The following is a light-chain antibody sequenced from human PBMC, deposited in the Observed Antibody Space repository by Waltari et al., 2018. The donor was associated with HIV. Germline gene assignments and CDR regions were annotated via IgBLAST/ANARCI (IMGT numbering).Light chain of an antibody. CDR1: QSVLYSFTDNNY. V-gene: IGKV4-1*01. J-gene: IGKJ1*01. CDR2: WSY. Sequence: EIVMTQSPDSLPVYLGERATINGKSSQSVLYSFTDNNYLAWYQQKPGQPPKRLICWSYTRESGVPDRFSGSSSGTDFALTISSLQPEDVSVYYCQQYYSTPWTFGQGTKVEIK. CDR3: QQYYSTPWT.